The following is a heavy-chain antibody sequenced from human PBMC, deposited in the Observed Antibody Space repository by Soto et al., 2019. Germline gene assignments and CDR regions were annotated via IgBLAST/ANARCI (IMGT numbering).Heavy chain of an antibody. J-gene: IGHJ4*02. D-gene: IGHD6-19*01. CDR3: ARDDSSGWEYYFDY. V-gene: IGHV4-4*02. Sequence: SETLSLTCAVSGGSISSSNWWSWVRQPPGKGLEWIGEIYHSGSTNYNPSLKSRVTISVDKSKNQFSLKLSSVTAADTAVYYCARDDSSGWEYYFDYWGQGTLVTVSS. CDR2: IYHSGST. CDR1: GGSISSSNW.